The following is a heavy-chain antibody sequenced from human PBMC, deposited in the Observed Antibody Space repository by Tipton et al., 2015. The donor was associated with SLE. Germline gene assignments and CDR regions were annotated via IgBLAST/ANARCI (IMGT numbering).Heavy chain of an antibody. J-gene: IGHJ4*02. V-gene: IGHV3-30*02. CDR3: AGGTGAYFDH. CDR2: IRADGSNK. Sequence: SLRLFCAASGFTYSGYAMHWVCQAPGKGLEWVAFIRADGSNKDYADSVKGRFTISRDNSKNTLYLQMNRLRVEDTAVYYCAGGTGAYFDHWGQGTLVTVSS. CDR1: GFTYSGYA. D-gene: IGHD3-16*01.